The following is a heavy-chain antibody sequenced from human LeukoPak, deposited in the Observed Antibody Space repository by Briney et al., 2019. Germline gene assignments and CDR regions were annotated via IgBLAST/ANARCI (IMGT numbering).Heavy chain of an antibody. V-gene: IGHV3-7*01. CDR3: ARDLKGVRELSWFDP. CDR1: EFTLITYS. D-gene: IGHD1-26*01. J-gene: IGHJ5*02. CDR2: IKQDGSEK. Sequence: PGGSLRLSCAASEFTLITYSMSWVRQAPGKGLEWVANIKQDGSEKYYVDSVKGRFTTSRDNAKNSLYLQMNSLRAEDTAVCYCARDLKGVRELSWFDPWGQGTLVTVSS.